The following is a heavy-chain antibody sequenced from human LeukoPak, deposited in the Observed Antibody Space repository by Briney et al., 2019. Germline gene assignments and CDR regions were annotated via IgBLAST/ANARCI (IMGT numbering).Heavy chain of an antibody. CDR3: ATLSRGGFGELLYYYYYYGMDV. J-gene: IGHJ6*02. V-gene: IGHV3-7*05. D-gene: IGHD3-10*01. CDR1: GFTFSSNW. Sequence: GGSLRLSCAASGFTFSSNWMSWVRQAPGKGLEWVANIKQDGRDKYYVDSVKGRFTISRDNAKNSLYLQMNSLRAEDTAVYYCATLSRGGFGELLYYYYYYGMDVWGQGTTVTVSS. CDR2: IKQDGRDK.